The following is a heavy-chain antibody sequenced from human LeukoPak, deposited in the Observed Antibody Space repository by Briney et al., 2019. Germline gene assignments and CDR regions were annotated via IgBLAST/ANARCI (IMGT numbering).Heavy chain of an antibody. Sequence: PSETLSLTCTVSGGSISTYYWSWTRQPPGKGLEWIGYIYYSGSTNYNPSLKSRVTISVDTSKNQFSLKVTSVTAADTAFYYCARLSRAGEDYWGQGILVTVSS. CDR2: IYYSGST. D-gene: IGHD3-16*01. CDR3: ARLSRAGEDY. V-gene: IGHV4-59*01. J-gene: IGHJ4*02. CDR1: GGSISTYY.